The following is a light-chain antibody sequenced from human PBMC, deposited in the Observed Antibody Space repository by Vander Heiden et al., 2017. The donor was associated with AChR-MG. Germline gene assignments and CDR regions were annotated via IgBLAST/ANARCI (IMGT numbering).Light chain of an antibody. CDR2: DVS. CDR1: SSDVGGYND. J-gene: IGLJ1*01. V-gene: IGLV2-14*01. CDR3: SSYTSSSTLV. Sequence: QSALTQPASVSGSPGPSITISCTGTSSDVGGYNDVSWYQQHPGKAPKLMMYDVSNRPSGVSNRFSGSKSGNTASLTISGLQAEDEADYYCSSYTSSSTLVFGTGTKVTVL.